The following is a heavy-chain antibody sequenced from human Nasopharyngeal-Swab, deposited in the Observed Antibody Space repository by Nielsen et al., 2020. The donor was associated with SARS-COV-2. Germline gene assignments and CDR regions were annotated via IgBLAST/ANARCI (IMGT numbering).Heavy chain of an antibody. J-gene: IGHJ4*02. V-gene: IGHV1-69*04. D-gene: IGHD1-26*01. CDR2: IIPILGIA. Sequence: WVRQAPGQGLEWMGRIIPILGIANYAQKFQGRVTITADKSTSTAYMELSSLRSEDTAVYYCARDVGATHPGDYWGQGTLVTVSS. CDR3: ARDVGATHPGDY.